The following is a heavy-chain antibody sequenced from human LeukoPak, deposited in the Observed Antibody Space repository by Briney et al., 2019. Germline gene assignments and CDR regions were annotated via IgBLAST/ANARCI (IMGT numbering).Heavy chain of an antibody. V-gene: IGHV4-34*01. Sequence: SETLSLTCAVYGGSFSGYYWSWIRQPPGKGLEWIGEINHSGSTNYNPSLKSRVTISVDTSKNQFSLKLSSVTAADTAVYYCARGVRNRYGSGSYYNAGDDAFDIWGQGTMVTVSS. D-gene: IGHD3-10*01. CDR2: INHSGST. CDR1: GGSFSGYY. CDR3: ARGVRNRYGSGSYYNAGDDAFDI. J-gene: IGHJ3*02.